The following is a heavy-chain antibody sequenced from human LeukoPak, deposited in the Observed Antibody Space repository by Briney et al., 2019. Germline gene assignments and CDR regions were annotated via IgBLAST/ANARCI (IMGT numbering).Heavy chain of an antibody. Sequence: SETLSLTCAVYGGSFSGYYWSWIRQPPGKGLEWIGEINHSGSTNYNPSLKSRVTISVDTSKNQFSLKLSSVTAADTAVYFCASGELDSLYYFDYWGQGTLVTVSS. CDR1: GGSFSGYY. J-gene: IGHJ4*02. CDR2: INHSGST. CDR3: ASGELDSLYYFDY. D-gene: IGHD1-1*01. V-gene: IGHV4-34*01.